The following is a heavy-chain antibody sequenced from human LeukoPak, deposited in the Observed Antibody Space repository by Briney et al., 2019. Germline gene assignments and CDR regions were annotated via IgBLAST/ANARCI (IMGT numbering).Heavy chain of an antibody. J-gene: IGHJ3*02. CDR1: GFAFSSYW. D-gene: IGHD3-3*01. CDR3: ARRYYDFWSGYPPDAFDI. CDR2: IKQDGSEK. V-gene: IGHV3-7*01. Sequence: GGSLRLSCAASGFAFSSYWMSWVRQAPGKGLEWVANIKQDGSEKYYVDSVKGRFTISRDNAKNSLYLQMNSLRAEDTAVYYCARRYYDFWSGYPPDAFDIWGQGTMVTVSS.